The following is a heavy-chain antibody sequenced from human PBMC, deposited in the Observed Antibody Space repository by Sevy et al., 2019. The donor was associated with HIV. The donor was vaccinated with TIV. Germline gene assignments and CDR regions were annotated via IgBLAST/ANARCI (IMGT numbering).Heavy chain of an antibody. J-gene: IGHJ1*01. D-gene: IGHD3-22*01. Sequence: GGSLRLSCAASGFTFSSYAMSWVRQAPGKGLEWVSAISGSGGSTYYADSVKGRFTISRDNSKNTLYLQMNSLIAEDTAVYYCAKDGASRPTPQWLLPEYFQHWGQGTLVTVSS. V-gene: IGHV3-23*01. CDR2: ISGSGGST. CDR3: AKDGASRPTPQWLLPEYFQH. CDR1: GFTFSSYA.